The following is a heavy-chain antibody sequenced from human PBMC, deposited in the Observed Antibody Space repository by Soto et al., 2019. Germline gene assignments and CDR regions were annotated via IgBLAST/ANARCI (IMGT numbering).Heavy chain of an antibody. Sequence: QVQLVQSGAEVKKPGASVKVSCKASGYTFSSYGMHWVRQAPGKGLEWVAVIWYDGSNKYYADSVKGRFTISRDNSKNTLYLQMNSLRAEDTAVYYCARAMSRPGLWYGYYGMDVWGQGTTVTVSS. D-gene: IGHD3-10*01. J-gene: IGHJ6*02. CDR3: ARAMSRPGLWYGYYGMDV. V-gene: IGHV3-33*01. CDR2: IWYDGSNK. CDR1: GYTFSSYG.